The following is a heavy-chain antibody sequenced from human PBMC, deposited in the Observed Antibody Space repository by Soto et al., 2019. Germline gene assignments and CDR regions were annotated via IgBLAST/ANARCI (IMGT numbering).Heavy chain of an antibody. CDR2: ISYDGSNK. J-gene: IGHJ6*02. Sequence: QVQLVESGGGVVQPGRSLRLSCAASGFTFSTYGMHWVRQAPGKGLEWVAVISYDGSNKYYADSVKGRFTISRDNSKNTLYLQMNSLRAEDTAVFYCAKDTYYDFWSGYYYYYGMDVWGQGNTVTVSS. V-gene: IGHV3-30*18. CDR3: AKDTYYDFWSGYYYYYGMDV. CDR1: GFTFSTYG. D-gene: IGHD3-3*01.